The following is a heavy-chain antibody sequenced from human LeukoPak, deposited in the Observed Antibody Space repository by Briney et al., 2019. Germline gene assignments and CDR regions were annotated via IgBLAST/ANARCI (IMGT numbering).Heavy chain of an antibody. Sequence: PSETLSLTCAVSGYSISSGYYWGWIRQPPGKGLEWIGSIYHSGSTYYNPSLKSRVTISLDTSKNQFSLKLSSVTAADTAVYYCARGFRGGVNYWGQGTLVTVSS. CDR2: IYHSGST. CDR3: ARGFRGGVNY. D-gene: IGHD2-8*02. J-gene: IGHJ4*02. CDR1: GYSISSGYY. V-gene: IGHV4-38-2*01.